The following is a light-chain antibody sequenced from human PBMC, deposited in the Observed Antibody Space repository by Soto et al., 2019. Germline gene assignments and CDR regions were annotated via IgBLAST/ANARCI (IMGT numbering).Light chain of an antibody. Sequence: QSALARPPSASWSPGQSVTISCTGTKNYVGFYDFVSWYQHHPGKAPRLIIYEVVQRPSGVPDRFSGSKSGNTASLTVSGLQAADEADYFCKSYAGSNTYVFGSGTKVNVL. CDR2: EVV. CDR3: KSYAGSNTYV. V-gene: IGLV2-8*01. J-gene: IGLJ1*01. CDR1: KNYVGFYDF.